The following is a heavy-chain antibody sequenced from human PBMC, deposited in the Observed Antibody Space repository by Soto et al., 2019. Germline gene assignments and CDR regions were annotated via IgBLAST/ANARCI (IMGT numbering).Heavy chain of an antibody. D-gene: IGHD7-27*01. Sequence: QVHLQESGPGLVKPSETLSLTCTVSGGSINNHYWSWIRQPPEKGLEWIGYMYYTGNTNYNPSLKSRVTMSVDTSKNQFSLNLTSLTAADTAIYYCARANWYSEYWGRGTLVTVSS. CDR1: GGSINNHY. J-gene: IGHJ4*02. CDR2: MYYTGNT. CDR3: ARANWYSEY. V-gene: IGHV4-59*11.